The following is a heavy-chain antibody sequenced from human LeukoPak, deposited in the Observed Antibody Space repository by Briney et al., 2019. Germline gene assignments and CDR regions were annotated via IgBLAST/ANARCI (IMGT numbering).Heavy chain of an antibody. D-gene: IGHD1-26*01. J-gene: IGHJ4*02. CDR1: GYSISSGYY. V-gene: IGHV4-38-2*01. CDR3: ARVSRTTSYSVKNYFDY. CDR2: IYHTGST. Sequence: SETLSPTCAVSGYSISSGYYWGWIRQPPGKGLEWIGSIYHTGSTSYRPSLESRVTISVDTSKNQFSLNLSSVTAADTAVYYCARVSRTTSYSVKNYFDYWGQGTLVTVSS.